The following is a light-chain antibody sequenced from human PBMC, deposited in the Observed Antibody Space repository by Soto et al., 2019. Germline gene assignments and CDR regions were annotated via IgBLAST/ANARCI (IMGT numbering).Light chain of an antibody. J-gene: IGLJ2*01. CDR1: SSNIGRNT. CDR3: AAWDDSLNGPV. CDR2: NNN. V-gene: IGLV1-44*01. Sequence: QSVLTQPPSASGTPGQRVTISCSGSSSNIGRNTVNWYQQLPGTAPKLLIYNNNQRPSGVPDRFSGSKSGTSASLAISGLQSEDEAEYYCAAWDDSLNGPVFGGGTQLTVL.